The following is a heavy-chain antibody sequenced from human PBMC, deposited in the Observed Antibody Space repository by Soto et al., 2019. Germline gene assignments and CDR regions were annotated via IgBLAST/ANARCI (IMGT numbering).Heavy chain of an antibody. Sequence: GGSLRLSCAASGFTFSDYYMSWIRQAPGKGLEWGSYISSSSSYTNYADSVKGRFTISRDNAKTSLYLQMNSLRAEDTAVYYCASSRSGSYLNYWGQGTLVTVSS. V-gene: IGHV3-11*06. CDR1: GFTFSDYY. CDR3: ASSRSGSYLNY. J-gene: IGHJ4*02. CDR2: ISSSSSYT. D-gene: IGHD1-26*01.